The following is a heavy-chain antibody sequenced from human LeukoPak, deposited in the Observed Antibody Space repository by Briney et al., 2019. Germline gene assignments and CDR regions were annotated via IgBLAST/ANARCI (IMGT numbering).Heavy chain of an antibody. J-gene: IGHJ4*02. CDR2: IYYSGST. CDR3: AEGIDY. V-gene: IGHV4-59*01. Sequence: SETLSLTCTVSGGSISSYYWSWMRQPPGKGLEWIGDIYYSGSTNYNPSLKSRVTISIDTSKDQFSLKLSSVTAADTAVYYCAEGIDYWGQGTLVTVSS. CDR1: GGSISSYY.